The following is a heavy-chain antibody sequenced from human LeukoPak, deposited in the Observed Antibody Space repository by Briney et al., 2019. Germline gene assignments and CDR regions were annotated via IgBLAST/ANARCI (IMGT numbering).Heavy chain of an antibody. Sequence: GGSRRLSCAASGFTVSSSYMSWVRHAPGKGLEWVSIISSAGTTYYADSVKGRFTISRDNSKNTVYLQVNSLRDEDTAVYYCARDLEAANTYYFDYWGQGTMVTVSS. J-gene: IGHJ4*02. D-gene: IGHD6-13*01. CDR3: ARDLEAANTYYFDY. CDR2: ISSAGTT. CDR1: GFTVSSSY. V-gene: IGHV3-66*01.